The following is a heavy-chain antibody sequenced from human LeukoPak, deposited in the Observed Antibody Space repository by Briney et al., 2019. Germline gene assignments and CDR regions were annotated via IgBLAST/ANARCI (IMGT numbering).Heavy chain of an antibody. D-gene: IGHD5-24*01. CDR1: GYTFTSYY. J-gene: IGHJ4*02. CDR2: INPSGGST. V-gene: IGHV1-46*01. Sequence: ASVKVSCKASGYTFTSYYLHWVRQAPGKGLEWMGIINPSGGSTSYAQRFQGRVTMTRDTSTSKVYMELSSLRSEDTAVYYCARDYIVEMATYSFGYWGQGTLVTVSS. CDR3: ARDYIVEMATYSFGY.